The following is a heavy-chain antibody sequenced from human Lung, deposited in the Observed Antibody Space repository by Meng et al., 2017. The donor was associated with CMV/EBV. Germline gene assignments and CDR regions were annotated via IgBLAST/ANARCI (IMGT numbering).Heavy chain of an antibody. CDR2: IFSGGSTA. V-gene: IGHV3-23*03. CDR1: GFTFSSYA. Sequence: GGSLRLXXTASGFTFSSYAMSWVRQPPGQGLEWVSVIFSGGSTAYYADSVKGRFTISRDNSKNTPFLQMNSLRAEDTAIYYCAKEGGTYGCPTNWGQGTLVTVSS. CDR3: AKEGGTYGCPTN. J-gene: IGHJ4*02. D-gene: IGHD1-26*01.